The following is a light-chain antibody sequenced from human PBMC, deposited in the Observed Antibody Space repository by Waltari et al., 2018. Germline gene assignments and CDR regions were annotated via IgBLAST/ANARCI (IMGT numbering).Light chain of an antibody. J-gene: IGKJ2*03. CDR3: LQYNSNPYS. Sequence: DIQMTQSPSSLSASAGDRVTITCRASQGISTFLNWYQQKPGKGPKRLIYAASSLESGVPSRFSGSGSGTDLTLTISSLQPEDFATYYCLQYNSNPYSFGQGTKVEIK. V-gene: IGKV1-17*01. CDR2: AAS. CDR1: QGISTF.